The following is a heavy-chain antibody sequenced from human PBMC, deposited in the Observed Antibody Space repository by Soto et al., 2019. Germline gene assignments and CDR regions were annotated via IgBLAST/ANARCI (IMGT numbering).Heavy chain of an antibody. V-gene: IGHV4-31*03. CDR2: IYYSGST. J-gene: IGHJ6*02. D-gene: IGHD3-3*01. CDR1: GGSISSGGYY. CDR3: ARGQRKEWFEAKYGMDV. Sequence: PSETLSLTCTVSGGSISSGGYYWTWIRQHPGKGLEWTGYIYYSGSTYYNPSLKSRITISVDTSKNQFSLKLTSVTAADTAVYYCARGQRKEWFEAKYGMDVWGQGTTVTVSS.